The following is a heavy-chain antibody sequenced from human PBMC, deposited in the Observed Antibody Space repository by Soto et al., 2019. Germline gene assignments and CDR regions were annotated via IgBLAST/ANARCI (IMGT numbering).Heavy chain of an antibody. Sequence: PSETLSLTCTVSGGSISSSSYYWGWIRQPPGKGLEWIGSIYYIGSTYYNPSLKSLVTISVDTSKNQFSLKLSSVTAADTSVYYCATLYYYDSSGYWNWFDPWGQGTLVTVSS. D-gene: IGHD3-22*01. V-gene: IGHV4-39*01. CDR1: GGSISSSSYY. J-gene: IGHJ5*02. CDR3: ATLYYYDSSGYWNWFDP. CDR2: IYYIGST.